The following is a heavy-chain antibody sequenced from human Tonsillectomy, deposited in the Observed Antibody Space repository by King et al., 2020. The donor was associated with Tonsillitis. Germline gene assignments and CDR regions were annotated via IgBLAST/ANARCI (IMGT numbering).Heavy chain of an antibody. CDR2: ISTTGSYI. D-gene: IGHD2-15*01. V-gene: IGHV3-21*03. Sequence: VQLVESGGGLVKPGGSLRLSCAASGFTLRSYSMNWVRQVPGKGLEWVSCISTTGSYIFYADSVKGRFTISRDNAKNSLYLQMNSLRADDTAVYYCARDRGGSVYPEYFQHWGQGTLVTVSS. CDR1: GFTLRSYS. CDR3: ARDRGGSVYPEYFQH. J-gene: IGHJ1*01.